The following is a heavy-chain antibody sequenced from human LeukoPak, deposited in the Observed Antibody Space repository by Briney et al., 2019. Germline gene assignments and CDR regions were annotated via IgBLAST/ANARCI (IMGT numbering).Heavy chain of an antibody. V-gene: IGHV3-53*01. CDR2: VNRGGST. D-gene: IGHD6-19*01. CDR1: GFTVSSNY. CDR3: AGELGSSGHGY. Sequence: GGSLRLSCAASGFTVSSNYMRWVRQARGKGLEWVSTVNRGGSTSYAGSVKGRFTVSRDNSKNTLYLQMNSLRAEDSAVYYCAGELGSSGHGYWGQGTLVTVSS. J-gene: IGHJ4*02.